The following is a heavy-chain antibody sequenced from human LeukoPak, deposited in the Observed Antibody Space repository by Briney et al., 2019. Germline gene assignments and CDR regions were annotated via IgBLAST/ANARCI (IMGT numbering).Heavy chain of an antibody. V-gene: IGHV3-53*05. J-gene: IGHJ5*02. D-gene: IGHD2-2*01. CDR3: AKGRDKYQLLSKDWFDP. CDR2: IYSGGST. CDR1: GFTVSSNY. Sequence: PGGSLRLSCAASGFTVSSNYMSWVRQAPGKGLEWVSVIYSGGSTYYADSVKGRFTISRDNAKNSLYLQMNSLRAEDTALYYCAKGRDKYQLLSKDWFDPWGQGTLVTVSS.